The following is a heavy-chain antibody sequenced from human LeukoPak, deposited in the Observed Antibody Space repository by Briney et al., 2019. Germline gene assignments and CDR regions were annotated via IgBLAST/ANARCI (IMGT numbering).Heavy chain of an antibody. J-gene: IGHJ6*02. CDR1: GFTFSSYG. D-gene: IGHD2-2*01. V-gene: IGHV3-33*01. CDR2: IWYDGSNK. CDR3: ARKRAPARYCSSTSCYAGRYGMDV. Sequence: GGSLRLSCAASGFTFSSYGMHWVRQAPGKGLEWVAVIWYDGSNKYYADSVKGRFTISRDNSKNTLYLQMNSLRAEDTAVYYCARKRAPARYCSSTSCYAGRYGMDVWGQGTTVTVSS.